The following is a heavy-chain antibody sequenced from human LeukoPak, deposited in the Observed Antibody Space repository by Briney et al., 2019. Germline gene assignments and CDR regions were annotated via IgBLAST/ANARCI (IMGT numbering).Heavy chain of an antibody. D-gene: IGHD2-8*02. J-gene: IGHJ4*02. V-gene: IGHV4-59*08. Sequence: SETLSLTCNVSGGSISSYYWSWIRQPPGKGLEWIGYIYYSGSTNYNPSLKSRVTISVDTSKNQFSLKLSSVTAADTAVYYCASHRTSRVLFDYWGQGTLVTVSS. CDR1: GGSISSYY. CDR2: IYYSGST. CDR3: ASHRTSRVLFDY.